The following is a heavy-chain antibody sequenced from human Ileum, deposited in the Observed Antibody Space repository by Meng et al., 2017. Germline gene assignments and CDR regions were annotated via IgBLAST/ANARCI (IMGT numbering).Heavy chain of an antibody. D-gene: IGHD2-21*01. CDR3: ARGAIGTRPFDY. J-gene: IGHJ4*02. CDR2: IYHSGAF. V-gene: IGHV4-4*02. Sequence: GQLAESGPGLVKPSGTLSLPCALSGDSISTNWWNWVRQPPGKGLEWIGEIYHSGAFNYNPSLRSRVTISVDKSKNQLSLKLGSLTAADTAVYYCARGAIGTRPFDYWGQGTLVTVSS. CDR1: GDSISTNW.